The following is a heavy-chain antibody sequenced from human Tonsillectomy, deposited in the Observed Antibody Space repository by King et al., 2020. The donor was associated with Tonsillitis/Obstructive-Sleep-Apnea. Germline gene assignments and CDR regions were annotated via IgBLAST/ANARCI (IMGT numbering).Heavy chain of an antibody. CDR1: GGAISSSNW. V-gene: IGHV4-4*02. Sequence: QLQESGPGLVKPSGTLSLTCAVSGGAISSSNWWSWVREPPGKGLEWIGEIYHSGSTNSNPSLKSRGTISVDKAKNQFSLKLSSVTAADTAVYYCARAHNDYYGSGSYPWGQGTLVTVSS. D-gene: IGHD3-10*01. J-gene: IGHJ5*02. CDR2: IYHSGST. CDR3: ARAHNDYYGSGSYP.